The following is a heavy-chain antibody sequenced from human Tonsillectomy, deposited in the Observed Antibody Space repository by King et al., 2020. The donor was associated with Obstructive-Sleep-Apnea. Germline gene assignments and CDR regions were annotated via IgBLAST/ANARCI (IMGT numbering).Heavy chain of an antibody. CDR3: AHRSSGGPSGFDY. V-gene: IGHV2-5*01. D-gene: IGHD6-19*01. CDR1: GFSLSTSGVG. J-gene: IGHJ4*02. Sequence: TLKVSGPTLVKPTQTLTLTCTFSGFSLSTSGVGVVWIRQAPGKALARLSLIYWYYDKLYTTSRKSSLTITKDTSEKQLVLTMSNIDPVDTSTYYCAHRSSGGPSGFDYWGQGTLVTVSS. CDR2: IYWYYDK.